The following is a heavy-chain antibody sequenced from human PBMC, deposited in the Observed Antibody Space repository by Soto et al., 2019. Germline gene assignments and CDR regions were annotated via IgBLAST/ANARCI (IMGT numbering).Heavy chain of an antibody. CDR3: ARDLSDFWSGYLYYYYGMDV. D-gene: IGHD3-3*01. Sequence: PGGSLRLSCVASGFTFSSYAMHWVRQAPGKGLEWVAVISYDGSNKYYADSVKGRFTISRDNSKNTLYLQMNSLRAEDTAVYYCARDLSDFWSGYLYYYYGMDVWGQGTTVTVSS. CDR1: GFTFSSYA. V-gene: IGHV3-30-3*01. CDR2: ISYDGSNK. J-gene: IGHJ6*02.